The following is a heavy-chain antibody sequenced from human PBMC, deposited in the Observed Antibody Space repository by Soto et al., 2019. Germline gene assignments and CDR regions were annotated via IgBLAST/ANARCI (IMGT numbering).Heavy chain of an antibody. CDR1: RFTFSNYS. CDR3: ARVDRGGSGSPASYYYSGLDV. CDR2: VSAGGDIT. D-gene: IGHD3-10*01. V-gene: IGHV3-23*01. Sequence: EVQLLESGGDLVQSGGSLRLSCAASRFTFSNYSMSWVRQAPGKGLEWVSSVSAGGDITYYADSVKGRFTISRDNSNNALFLQMNSLRAEDTALYWCARVDRGGSGSPASYYYSGLDVWGQGTTVTVSS. J-gene: IGHJ6*02.